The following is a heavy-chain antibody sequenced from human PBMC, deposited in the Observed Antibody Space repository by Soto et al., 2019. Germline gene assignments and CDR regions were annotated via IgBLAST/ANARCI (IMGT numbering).Heavy chain of an antibody. CDR3: ARRIAAADDGMDV. Sequence: QVQLQESGPGLVKPSETLSLTCTVSGGSISSYYWSWIRQPPGKGLEWIGYIYYSGSTNYNPSLKSGVTISVDTSKNQFSLKLSSVTAADTAVYYCARRIAAADDGMDVWGQGTTVTVSS. D-gene: IGHD6-13*01. V-gene: IGHV4-59*08. CDR1: GGSISSYY. J-gene: IGHJ6*02. CDR2: IYYSGST.